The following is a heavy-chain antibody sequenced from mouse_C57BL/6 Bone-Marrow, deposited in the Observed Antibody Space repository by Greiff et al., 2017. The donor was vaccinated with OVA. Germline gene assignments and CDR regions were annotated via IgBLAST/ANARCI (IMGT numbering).Heavy chain of an antibody. V-gene: IGHV1-55*01. D-gene: IGHD1-1*01. J-gene: IGHJ3*01. CDR1: GYTFTSYW. CDR2: IYPGSGST. CDR3: APITSGFAY. Sequence: VKLQESGAELVKPGASVKMSCKASGYTFTSYWITWVKQRPGQGLEWIGDIYPGSGSTNYNEKFKSKATLTVDTSSSTAYMQLSSLTSEDSAVYYCAPITSGFAYWGQGTLVTVSA.